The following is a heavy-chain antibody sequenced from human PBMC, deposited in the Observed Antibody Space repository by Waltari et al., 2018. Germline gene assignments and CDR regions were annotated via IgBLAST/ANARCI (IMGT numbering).Heavy chain of an antibody. D-gene: IGHD2-8*01. Sequence: QVQLMESGGGVVQPGRSLRLSCEASGFTFSNYAMHWVRQTPGKGLDWVGVKWAQGDKGYYGDSGKGRFTISKDNSRHTVYLEMNSLRVDDTAMYYCAGETRSPLYESSLAAFDVWGQGTVVTVTS. CDR2: KWAQGDKG. CDR3: AGETRSPLYESSLAAFDV. J-gene: IGHJ3*01. V-gene: IGHV3-33*01. CDR1: GFTFSNYA.